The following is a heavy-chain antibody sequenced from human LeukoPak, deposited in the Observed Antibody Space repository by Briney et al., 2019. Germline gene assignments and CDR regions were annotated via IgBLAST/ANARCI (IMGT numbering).Heavy chain of an antibody. D-gene: IGHD6-19*01. CDR1: GGSFSGYY. Sequence: SETLSLTCAVYGGSFSGYYWSWIRQPPGKGREWIGEINHSGSTNYNPSLKSRVTISVDTSKNQFSLKLSSVTAADTAVYYCARHRGYSSGPIRAWGQGTLVTVSS. CDR3: ARHRGYSSGPIRA. V-gene: IGHV4-34*01. CDR2: INHSGST. J-gene: IGHJ4*02.